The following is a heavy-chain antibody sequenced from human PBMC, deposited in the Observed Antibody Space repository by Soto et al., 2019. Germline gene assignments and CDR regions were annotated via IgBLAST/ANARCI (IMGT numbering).Heavy chain of an antibody. V-gene: IGHV1-2*02. Sequence: GASVKVSCKASGYTLIGYYIHWVRQAPGQGLEWMGSINPNSGVTNYAQRFQGRVTMTRDTSITTVYMELRSLRSDDTAVYFCARDHWFDPWGQGTLVTVSS. CDR3: ARDHWFDP. CDR1: GYTLIGYY. CDR2: INPNSGVT. J-gene: IGHJ5*02.